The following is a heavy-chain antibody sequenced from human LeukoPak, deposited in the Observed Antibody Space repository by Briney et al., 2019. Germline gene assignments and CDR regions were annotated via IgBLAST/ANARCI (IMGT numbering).Heavy chain of an antibody. J-gene: IGHJ4*02. CDR2: ISSSGGTT. V-gene: IGHV3-48*03. D-gene: IGHD3-22*01. CDR1: GFTFSSYE. CDR3: ARGGYYDSSGYYPTFDY. Sequence: PGGSLRLSCAASGFTFSSYEMNWVRQAPGKGLEWVSYISSSGGTTYHADSVKGRFTISRDNAKNSLYLQMNSLRAEDTAVYYCARGGYYDSSGYYPTFDYWGQGTLVTVSS.